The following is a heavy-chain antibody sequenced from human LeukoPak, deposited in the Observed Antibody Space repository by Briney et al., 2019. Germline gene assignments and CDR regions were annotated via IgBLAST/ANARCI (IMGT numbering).Heavy chain of an antibody. CDR1: GFMFSNYW. Sequence: GGSLRLSCAASGFMFSNYWMSWVRQAPGKGLEWAANIKPDGSQKYYVDSVKGRFTISRDKAKNSLSLQMNSLRAEDTAVYYCGPKSCWGQGTLVTVSS. V-gene: IGHV3-7*01. CDR3: GPKSC. CDR2: IKPDGSQK. J-gene: IGHJ4*02. D-gene: IGHD3-3*01.